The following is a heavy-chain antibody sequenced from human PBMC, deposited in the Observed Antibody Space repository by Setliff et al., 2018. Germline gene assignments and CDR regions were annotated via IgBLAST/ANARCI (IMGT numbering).Heavy chain of an antibody. CDR1: GDSISGDY. D-gene: IGHD2-15*01. Sequence: KASETLSLTCTVSGDSISGDYWSWIRQPPGKGLEWIGFIHYSGSTNYNPSLKSRVTISLDTPKNQFSLRLSPVTAADTAVYYCARTRYGLGGRPYWGQGTLVTVSS. J-gene: IGHJ4*02. V-gene: IGHV4-59*01. CDR3: ARTRYGLGGRPY. CDR2: IHYSGST.